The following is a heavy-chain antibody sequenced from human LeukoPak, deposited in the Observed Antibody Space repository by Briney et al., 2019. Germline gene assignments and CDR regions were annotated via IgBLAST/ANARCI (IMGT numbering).Heavy chain of an antibody. J-gene: IGHJ4*02. D-gene: IGHD1-7*01. CDR3: AGGGLELRFYVY. Sequence: KPGGSLRLSCAASGFTFSSYSMNWVRQAPGKGLEWVSSISSSSSYIYYADSVRGRFTISRDNAKNSLYLQMNSLRAEDTAVYYCAGGGLELRFYVYWGQGTLVTVSS. CDR2: ISSSSSYI. V-gene: IGHV3-21*01. CDR1: GFTFSSYS.